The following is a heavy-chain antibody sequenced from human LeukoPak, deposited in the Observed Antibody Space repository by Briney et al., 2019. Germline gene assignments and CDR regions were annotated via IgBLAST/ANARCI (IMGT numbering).Heavy chain of an antibody. D-gene: IGHD3-22*01. Sequence: PGGSLRLSCAASGFTVSSNYMSWVRQAPGKGLEWVSVIYSGGSTYYADSVKGRFTISRDNSKNTLYLQMNSLRAEDTAVYYCARAQRYYYDSSARGNWFDPWGQGTLVTVSS. CDR3: ARAQRYYYDSSARGNWFDP. J-gene: IGHJ5*02. V-gene: IGHV3-66*02. CDR1: GFTVSSNY. CDR2: IYSGGST.